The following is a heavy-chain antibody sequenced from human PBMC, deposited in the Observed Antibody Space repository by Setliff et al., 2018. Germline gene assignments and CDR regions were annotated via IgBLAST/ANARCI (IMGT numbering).Heavy chain of an antibody. J-gene: IGHJ3*02. CDR3: ARDLKGYYYDSSGYRHDAFDI. V-gene: IGHV3-48*04. D-gene: IGHD3-22*01. CDR1: GFTFSSYS. Sequence: LRLSCAASGFTFSSYSMNWVRQAPGKGLEWVSYISSSSSTIYYADSVKGRFTISRDNAKNSLYLQMNSLRAEDTAVYYCARDLKGYYYDSSGYRHDAFDIWGQGTMVTVSS. CDR2: ISSSSSTI.